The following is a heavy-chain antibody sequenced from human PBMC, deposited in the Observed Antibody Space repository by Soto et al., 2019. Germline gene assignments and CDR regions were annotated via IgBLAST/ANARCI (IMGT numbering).Heavy chain of an antibody. CDR3: ARAEAYSSSWYAMDV. D-gene: IGHD6-13*01. V-gene: IGHV1-18*01. CDR1: GYIFSTFG. J-gene: IGHJ6*02. CDR2: ISGYNGNT. Sequence: QAQLVQSGAEVKKPGASVRVSCKASGYIFSTFGITWVRQAPGQGLEWVGWISGYNGNTDDGRKLQGRVNMTIDASTRTAYMDLRILRSDDTAVYYCARAEAYSSSWYAMDVWGQGTTVTVSS.